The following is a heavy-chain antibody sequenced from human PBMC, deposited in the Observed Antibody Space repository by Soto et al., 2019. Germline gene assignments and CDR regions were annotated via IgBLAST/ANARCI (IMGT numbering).Heavy chain of an antibody. D-gene: IGHD6-19*01. CDR3: ARHYSSGWYDAATVDY. Sequence: PSETLSLTCTVSGGSISSSSYYWGWIRQPPGKGLEWIGSIYYSGSTYYNPSLKSRVTISVDTSKNQFSLKLSSVTAADTAVYYCARHYSSGWYDAATVDYWGQGTLVTVSS. V-gene: IGHV4-39*01. CDR2: IYYSGST. J-gene: IGHJ4*02. CDR1: GGSISSSSYY.